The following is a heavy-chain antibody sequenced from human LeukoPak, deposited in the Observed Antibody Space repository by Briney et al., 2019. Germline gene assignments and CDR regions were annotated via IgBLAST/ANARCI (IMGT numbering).Heavy chain of an antibody. CDR1: GFTFSSYS. J-gene: IGHJ4*02. CDR2: ISSSSSYI. V-gene: IGHV3-21*01. D-gene: IGHD3-10*01. CDR3: ARDIGFGELSPDY. Sequence: GRSLRLSCAASGFTFSSYSMNWVRQAPGKGLEWVSSISSSSSYIYYADSVKGRFTISRDNAKNSLYLQMNSLRAEDTAVYYCARDIGFGELSPDYWGQGTLVTVSS.